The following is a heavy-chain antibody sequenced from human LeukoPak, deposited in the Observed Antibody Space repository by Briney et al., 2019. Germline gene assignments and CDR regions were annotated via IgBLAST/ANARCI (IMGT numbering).Heavy chain of an antibody. D-gene: IGHD4-17*01. CDR3: ARDQYDYGDLPGDY. J-gene: IGHJ4*02. CDR2: INAGNGNT. V-gene: IGHV1-3*01. CDR1: GYTFTSYA. Sequence: ASVKVSCKASGYTFTSYAMHWVRQAPGQRLEWMGWINAGNGNTKYSQEFQGRVTITRDTSASTAYMELSSLRSDDTAVYYCARDQYDYGDLPGDYWGQGTLVTVSS.